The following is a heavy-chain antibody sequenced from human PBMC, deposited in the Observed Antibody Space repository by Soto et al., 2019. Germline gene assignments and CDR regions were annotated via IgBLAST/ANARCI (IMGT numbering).Heavy chain of an antibody. CDR3: AADYSSSWYCY. V-gene: IGHV1-18*01. CDR2: ISAYNGNT. D-gene: IGHD6-13*01. J-gene: IGHJ4*02. CDR1: GYTFTSYG. Sequence: SVKVSCKASGYTFTSYGISWVRQAPGQGLEWMGWISAYNGNTNYAQKFQERVTITTDISTSTAYMELSSLRSEDTAVYYCAADYSSSWYCYWGQGTLVTVSS.